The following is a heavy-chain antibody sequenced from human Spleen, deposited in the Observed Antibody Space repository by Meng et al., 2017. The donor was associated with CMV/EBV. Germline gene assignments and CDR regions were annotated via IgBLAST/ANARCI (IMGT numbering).Heavy chain of an antibody. CDR1: QITFSDYY. D-gene: IGHD2-15*01. V-gene: IGHV3-11*04. J-gene: IGHJ4*02. CDR3: ASNGGLAGRLLYY. Sequence: GESLKISCIDSQITFSDYYMSWIRQAPGKGLEWVSYISSGGSTIYYADSVKGRFTISRDNGKNSVFLQMNSLRAEDTAVYYCASNGGLAGRLLYYWGRGTLVTVSS. CDR2: ISSGGSTI.